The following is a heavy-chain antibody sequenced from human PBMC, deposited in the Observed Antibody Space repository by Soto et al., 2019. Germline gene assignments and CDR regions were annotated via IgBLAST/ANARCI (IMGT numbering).Heavy chain of an antibody. V-gene: IGHV2-70*01. J-gene: IGHJ6*02. CDR3: ARSRSDHALLGYYFGMDV. Sequence: SGPTLVNPTQTLTLTCTFSGFSLKTTGMCVSWIRQPPGKALEWLAVIDRDDDKFYSTSLKTRLTISKDTAENQVVLRMTNMDPLDTGTYYCARSRSDHALLGYYFGMDVWGQGTTVTVSS. D-gene: IGHD2-8*02. CDR1: GFSLKTTGMC. CDR2: IDRDDDK.